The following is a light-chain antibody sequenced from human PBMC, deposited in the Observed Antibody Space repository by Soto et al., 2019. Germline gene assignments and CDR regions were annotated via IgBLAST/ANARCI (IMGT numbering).Light chain of an antibody. CDR3: QQYGSSPLT. J-gene: IGKJ1*01. Sequence: EIVLTQSPGTLSLSPGERATLSCRASQSVSSSYLAWYQQKPGQAPRLLIYGASSRATGIPDRFSGSGSGTDFTLTISRLEPEECAVYFCQQYGSSPLTFGQGTKVELK. CDR1: QSVSSSY. V-gene: IGKV3-20*01. CDR2: GAS.